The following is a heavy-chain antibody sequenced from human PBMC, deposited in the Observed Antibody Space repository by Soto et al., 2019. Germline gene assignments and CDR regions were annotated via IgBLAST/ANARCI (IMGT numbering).Heavy chain of an antibody. CDR1: GYTFISYY. CDR3: ARGLGLGDY. D-gene: IGHD3-9*01. CDR2: INPNGGST. Sequence: QVQLVQSGAEVKKPGASVKLSCKASGYTFISYYIHWVRQAPGQGLEWIGIINPNGGSTNYAYTLKGRLTVTRDTSTATVYMELGALTSEDTAVYYCARGLGLGDYWGQGTLVTVSS. V-gene: IGHV1-46*04. J-gene: IGHJ4*02.